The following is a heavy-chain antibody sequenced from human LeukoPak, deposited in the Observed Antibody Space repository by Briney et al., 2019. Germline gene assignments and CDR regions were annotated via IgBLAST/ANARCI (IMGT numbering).Heavy chain of an antibody. CDR1: GGSISNYY. J-gene: IGHJ4*02. CDR2: IYSSGST. V-gene: IGHV4-59*01. Sequence: SESLSLTCTVSGGSISNYYWSWIRQPPGKGLEWIGYIYSSGSTNYNPSLKSRATVSLGASRNQFSLRLSSVTAADTAVYYCARAYGDPFLFDYWGQGTLVTVSS. D-gene: IGHD4-17*01. CDR3: ARAYGDPFLFDY.